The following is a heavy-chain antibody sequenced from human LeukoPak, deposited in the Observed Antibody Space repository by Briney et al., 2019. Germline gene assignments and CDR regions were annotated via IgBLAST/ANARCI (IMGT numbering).Heavy chain of an antibody. CDR1: GFTVSSNY. CDR2: IYSGGST. J-gene: IGHJ6*02. V-gene: IGHV3-66*01. Sequence: GGSLRLSCAASGFTVSSNYMSWVRQAPGKGLEWVSVIYSGGSTYYADSVKGRFTISRDNSKNTLYLQMNSLRAEDTAVYYCARDRRPLAVAGYSAYYYGMDVWGQGTTVTASS. CDR3: ARDRRPLAVAGYSAYYYGMDV. D-gene: IGHD6-19*01.